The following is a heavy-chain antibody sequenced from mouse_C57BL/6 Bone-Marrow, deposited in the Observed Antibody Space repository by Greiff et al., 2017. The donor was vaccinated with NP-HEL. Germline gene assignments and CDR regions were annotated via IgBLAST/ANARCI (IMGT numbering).Heavy chain of an antibody. CDR3: ASIPTVVAREDY. J-gene: IGHJ2*01. CDR1: GYTFTDYY. V-gene: IGHV1-19*01. Sequence: VQLKQSGPVLVKPGASVKMSCKASGYTFTDYYMNWVKQSHGKSLEWIGVINPYNGGTSYNQKFKGKATLTVDKSTSTAYMELNSLTSEDSAVYYCASIPTVVAREDYWGQGTTLTVSS. CDR2: INPYNGGT. D-gene: IGHD1-1*01.